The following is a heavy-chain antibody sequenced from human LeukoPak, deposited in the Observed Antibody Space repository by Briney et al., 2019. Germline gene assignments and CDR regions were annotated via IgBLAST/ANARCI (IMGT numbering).Heavy chain of an antibody. D-gene: IGHD3-10*01. J-gene: IGHJ4*02. Sequence: GESLKISCKGSGHIFATSWIDWVRQTPGKGLEWMGIIYPGDSDTKYSPSFQGQVTMSADKSISTAYLQWSSLKASDTAMYYCASSMGGTDSYGRPAIIRSFDYWGQGTLVTVSS. CDR3: ASSMGGTDSYGRPAIIRSFDY. CDR2: IYPGDSDT. V-gene: IGHV5-51*01. CDR1: GHIFATSW.